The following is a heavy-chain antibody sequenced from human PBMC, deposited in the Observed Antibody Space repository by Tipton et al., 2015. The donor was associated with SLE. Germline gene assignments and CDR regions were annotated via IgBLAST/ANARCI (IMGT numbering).Heavy chain of an antibody. CDR3: ARLDSSGYYPYAFDI. J-gene: IGHJ3*02. Sequence: SLRLSCAASGFTFSSYWMSWVRQAPGKGLEWVANIKQDGSEKYYVDSVKGRFTISRDNAKNSLYLQMNSLRAEDTAVYYCARLDSSGYYPYAFDIRGQGTMVTVFS. D-gene: IGHD3-22*01. CDR2: IKQDGSEK. CDR1: GFTFSSYW. V-gene: IGHV3-7*01.